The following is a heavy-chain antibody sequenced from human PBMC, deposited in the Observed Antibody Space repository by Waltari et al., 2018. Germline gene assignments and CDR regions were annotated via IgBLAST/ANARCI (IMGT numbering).Heavy chain of an antibody. CDR2: ITNSRSTM. J-gene: IGHJ4*02. D-gene: IGHD4-17*01. Sequence: EVQLVESGGGLVQPGGSLRISCAASGFSFSTSAMNWVRQAPGKGLAWLSFITNSRSTMHHSDSVTGRFPISRDNAKNSLYLQMKGLRAEDTAVYYCARGKDYGFDYWGQGTLVTVSS. CDR3: ARGKDYGFDY. CDR1: GFSFSTSA. V-gene: IGHV3-48*04.